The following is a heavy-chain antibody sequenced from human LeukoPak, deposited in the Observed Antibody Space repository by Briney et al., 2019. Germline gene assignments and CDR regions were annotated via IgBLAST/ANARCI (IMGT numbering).Heavy chain of an antibody. CDR1: GFTFDIYA. J-gene: IGHJ3*02. CDR3: ARGPSCTSASCYVIGALDI. CDR2: ISASANST. Sequence: GGSLRLSCAASGFTFDIYAMTWVRQAPGKGPDWVSGISASANSTYYADSVKGRFIISRDNSKNTLYLQMNSLRVDDMAVYYCARGPSCTSASCYVIGALDIWGLGTTVTVSS. V-gene: IGHV3-23*01. D-gene: IGHD2-2*01.